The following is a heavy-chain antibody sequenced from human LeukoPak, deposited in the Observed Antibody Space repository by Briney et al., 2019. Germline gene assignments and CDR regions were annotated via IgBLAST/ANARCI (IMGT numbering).Heavy chain of an antibody. CDR3: ARVEGGYDYYYYYMDV. Sequence: ASVKVSCKASGYTFTSYGISWVRQAPGQGLEWVGWISAYNGNTNYAQKLQGRVTMTTDTSTSTAYMELRSLRSDDTAVYYCARVEGGYDYYYYYMDVWGKGTTVTVSS. D-gene: IGHD5-12*01. V-gene: IGHV1-18*01. J-gene: IGHJ6*03. CDR2: ISAYNGNT. CDR1: GYTFTSYG.